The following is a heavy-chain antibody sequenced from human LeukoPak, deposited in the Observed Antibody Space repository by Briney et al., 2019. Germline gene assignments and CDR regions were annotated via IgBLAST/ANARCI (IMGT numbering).Heavy chain of an antibody. CDR3: ARNRVGRPAAQSQPTYYYYYYRDV. J-gene: IGHJ6*03. Sequence: SETLSLTCAVSGGSFSGYYWSWIRQPPGKGLEWIGEINHSGSTTYYPSPTSRATISVATTNKKFSLKLSSVTAADTAVYYCARNRVGRPAAQSQPTYYYYYYRDVWGKGTTVTVSS. V-gene: IGHV4-34*01. CDR2: INHSGST. D-gene: IGHD2-2*01. CDR1: GGSFSGYY.